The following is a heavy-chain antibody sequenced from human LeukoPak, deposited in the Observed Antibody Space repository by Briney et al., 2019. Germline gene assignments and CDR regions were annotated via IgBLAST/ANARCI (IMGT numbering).Heavy chain of an antibody. Sequence: AETLSLTCTVSGDSINNYYWSWIRQPPGKGLEWIGYIYSSGAIDYNPSLESRVSISVDTSKNQFSLRLSSVTAADTAVYYCARDRGTHWGQGTLVTVSS. CDR1: GDSINNYY. CDR2: IYSSGAI. CDR3: ARDRGTH. J-gene: IGHJ4*02. V-gene: IGHV4-59*01. D-gene: IGHD3-10*01.